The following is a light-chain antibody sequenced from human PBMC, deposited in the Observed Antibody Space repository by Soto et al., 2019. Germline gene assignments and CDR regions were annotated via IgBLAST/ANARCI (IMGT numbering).Light chain of an antibody. Sequence: QSALTQPPSASGSPGQSVTISCTGTSSDVGGYNYVSWYQQHPGKAPKLMIYEVSKRPSGVPDRFSGSKSDNTASLTVSGLQAEDEADYYCISYAGSNIYVFGTGIKVTVL. CDR1: SSDVGGYNY. CDR3: ISYAGSNIYV. CDR2: EVS. V-gene: IGLV2-8*01. J-gene: IGLJ1*01.